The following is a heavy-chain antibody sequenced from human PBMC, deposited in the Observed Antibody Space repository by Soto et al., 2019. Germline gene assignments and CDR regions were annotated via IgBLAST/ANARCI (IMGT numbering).Heavy chain of an antibody. CDR2: IKSKTDGGTT. J-gene: IGHJ6*01. D-gene: IGHD2-2*01. CDR3: AIKCSSTTCNSFGVDA. V-gene: IGHV3-15*01. CDR1: GFTFSNAW. Sequence: GGSLRLSCAASGFTFSNAWMSWVRQAPGKGLEWVGRIKSKTDGGTTDYAAPVKGRFTISRDDSKNTLYLQMNSLKTEDTALYYCAIKCSSTTCNSFGVDAWGPGTTVTVSS.